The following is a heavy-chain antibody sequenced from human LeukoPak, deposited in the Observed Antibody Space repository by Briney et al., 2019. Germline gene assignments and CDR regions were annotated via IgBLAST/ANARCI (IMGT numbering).Heavy chain of an antibody. CDR2: ISGDGGST. Sequence: PGGSLRLSCAASGFTVSSNYMSWVRQAPGKGLEWVSLISGDGGSTYYADSVKGRFTISRDNSKNSLYLQMNSLRTEDTALFYCAKDIEREDILTGSAYWGQGTLVTVSS. CDR3: AKDIEREDILTGSAY. CDR1: GFTVSSNY. J-gene: IGHJ4*02. V-gene: IGHV3-43*02. D-gene: IGHD3-9*01.